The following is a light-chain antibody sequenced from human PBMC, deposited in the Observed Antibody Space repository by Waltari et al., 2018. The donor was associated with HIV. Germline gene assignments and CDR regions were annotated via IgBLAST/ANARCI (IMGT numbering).Light chain of an antibody. Sequence: QPVLTQPPSPSGTPGQRVTIACSGPSSTIGINYVYWYQHLPGAAPNLLIDTTNQRPSGVPDRFSGAKSGTSASLAITGLRSEDDADYYCATWDDSLSGYVFGTGTKVTVL. CDR3: ATWDDSLSGYV. CDR2: TTN. V-gene: IGLV1-47*01. J-gene: IGLJ1*01. CDR1: SSTIGINY.